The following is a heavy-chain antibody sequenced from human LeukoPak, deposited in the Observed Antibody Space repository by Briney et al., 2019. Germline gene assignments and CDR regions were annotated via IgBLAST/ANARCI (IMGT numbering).Heavy chain of an antibody. J-gene: IGHJ4*02. V-gene: IGHV3-74*03. D-gene: IGHD1-1*01. CDR3: VRDETLWTLDW. CDR1: GFTFDDYA. Sequence: GGSLRLSCAASGFTFDDYAMHWVRQAPGMGLVWVSRINERGTDSMYAESVKGRFTISRDNAKNTVYLQMNSLRAEDTAAYYCVRDETLWTLDWWGQGTLVSVSS. CDR2: INERGTDS.